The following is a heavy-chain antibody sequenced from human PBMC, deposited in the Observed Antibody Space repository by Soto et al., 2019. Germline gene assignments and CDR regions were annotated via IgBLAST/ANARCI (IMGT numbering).Heavy chain of an antibody. J-gene: IGHJ3*01. CDR1: GLTISGKKY. V-gene: IGHV3-53*01. CDR3: ATWHEREHAYDV. D-gene: IGHD1-1*01. Sequence: DVQLVESGGGLIQPGESLRLSCAAFGLTISGKKYVAWVHQAPGKGLEWVSALYDVDGSFYADSVKGRFTTSSDSSKTTVYLQINDLRPDDTAVYYCATWHEREHAYDVWGQGTTVTVSS. CDR2: LYDVDGS.